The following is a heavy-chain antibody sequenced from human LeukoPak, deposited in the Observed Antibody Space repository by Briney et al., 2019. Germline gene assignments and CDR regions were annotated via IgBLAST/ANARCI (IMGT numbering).Heavy chain of an antibody. V-gene: IGHV3-23*01. D-gene: IGHD4-23*01. Sequence: GGSLRLSCAASRFTFSSYAMSRVRQAPGKGLEWVSAISGSGGSTYYRDSVKGRFTISRDNSKNTLYLQMNSLRDEDTAVYYCAKDRWEPYYFDYWGQGTLVTVSS. CDR3: AKDRWEPYYFDY. CDR2: ISGSGGST. J-gene: IGHJ4*02. CDR1: RFTFSSYA.